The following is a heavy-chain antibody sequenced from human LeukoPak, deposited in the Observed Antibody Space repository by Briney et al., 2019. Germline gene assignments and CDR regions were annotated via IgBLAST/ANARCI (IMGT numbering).Heavy chain of an antibody. J-gene: IGHJ6*02. V-gene: IGHV3-23*01. D-gene: IGHD3-16*01. CDR1: GFTFSSYA. Sequence: GGSLRLSCAASGFTFSSYAMSWVRQAPGRGLEWVSAIRGSGGSTSYADSVKGRFTISRDNSKNTLYLQMNSLRAEDTAVYYCAKPEGLGDLRLKAKTYYYGRDVWGQGTTVTVSS. CDR3: AKPEGLGDLRLKAKTYYYGRDV. CDR2: IRGSGGST.